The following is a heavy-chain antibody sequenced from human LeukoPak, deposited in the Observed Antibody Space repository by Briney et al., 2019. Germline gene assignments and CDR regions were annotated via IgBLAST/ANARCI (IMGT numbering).Heavy chain of an antibody. Sequence: SETLSLTCTVSGGSISSYYWGWIRQPPGKGLEWIGSIYYSGSTYYNPSLKSRVTISVDTSKNQFSLKLSSVTAADTAVYYYARSSFGSSGWSIDYWGQGILVTVSS. V-gene: IGHV4-39*07. J-gene: IGHJ4*02. CDR3: ARSSFGSSGWSIDY. D-gene: IGHD6-19*01. CDR1: GGSISSYY. CDR2: IYYSGST.